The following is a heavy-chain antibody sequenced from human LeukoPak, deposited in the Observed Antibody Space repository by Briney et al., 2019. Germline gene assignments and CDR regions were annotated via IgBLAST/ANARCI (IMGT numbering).Heavy chain of an antibody. D-gene: IGHD6-19*01. CDR3: ARRGWYGYYFDY. CDR2: ITSTSSYT. CDR1: GFTFSDYY. Sequence: GGSLRLSCAASGFTFSDYYMSWIRQAPGKGLEWVSYITSTSSYTNYADSVKGRFTISRDNAKTSLDLQMNSLRAEDTAVYYCARRGWYGYYFDYWGQGTLVTVSS. J-gene: IGHJ4*02. V-gene: IGHV3-11*03.